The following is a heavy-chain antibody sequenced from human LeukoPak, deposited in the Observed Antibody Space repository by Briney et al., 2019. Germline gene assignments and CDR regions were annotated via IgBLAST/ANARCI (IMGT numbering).Heavy chain of an antibody. CDR3: AKGGEQVTWNFQN. CDR1: GFTVSSNS. Sequence: GGSLRLSCTVSGFTVSSNSMSWVRQAPGKGLEWVSFIYSDNTHYSDSVKGRFTISRDNSKNTLYLQMNSLRAEDTAVYYCAKGGEQVTWNFQNWGQGTLVTVSS. J-gene: IGHJ1*01. D-gene: IGHD1/OR15-1a*01. V-gene: IGHV3-53*01. CDR2: IYSDNT.